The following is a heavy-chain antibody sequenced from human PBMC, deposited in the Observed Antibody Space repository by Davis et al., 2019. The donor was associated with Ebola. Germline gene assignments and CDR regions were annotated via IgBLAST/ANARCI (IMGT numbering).Heavy chain of an antibody. CDR3: ARDSVTYNWNEDMGWFDP. D-gene: IGHD1-1*01. CDR2: IIPIFGTA. CDR1: GGTFSSYA. Sequence: AASVKVSCKASGGTFSSYAISWVRQAPGQGLEWMGGIIPIFGTANYAQKFQGRVTITADKSTSTAYMELSSLRSKDTAVYYCARDSVTYNWNEDMGWFDPWGQGTLVTVSS. J-gene: IGHJ5*02. V-gene: IGHV1-69*06.